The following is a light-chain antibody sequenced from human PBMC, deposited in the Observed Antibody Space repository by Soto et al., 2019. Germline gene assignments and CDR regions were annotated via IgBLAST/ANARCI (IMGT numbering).Light chain of an antibody. CDR1: SSDVGSYNR. Sequence: QSALTQPSSVSGSPGQSVTISCTGTSSDVGSYNRVSWYQQPPGTAPKLMIYEVSNRPSGVPDRFSGSKSGNTASLTISGLQAEDEADYYCSLYTSSSIVVFGGGTKLTVL. CDR2: EVS. CDR3: SLYTSSSIVV. V-gene: IGLV2-18*01. J-gene: IGLJ2*01.